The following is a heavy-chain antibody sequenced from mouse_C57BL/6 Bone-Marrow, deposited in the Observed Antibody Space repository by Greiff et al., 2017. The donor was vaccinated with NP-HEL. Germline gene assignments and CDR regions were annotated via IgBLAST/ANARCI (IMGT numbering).Heavy chain of an antibody. J-gene: IGHJ4*01. V-gene: IGHV5-9*01. CDR2: ISGGGGNT. Sequence: EVQRVESGGGLVKPGGSLKLSCAASGFTFSSYTMSWVRQTPEKRLEWVATISGGGGNTYYPDSVKGRFTISRDNAKNTLYLQMSSLRSEDTALYYCARHGQLRLRDYAMDYWGQGTSVTVSS. CDR3: ARHGQLRLRDYAMDY. D-gene: IGHD3-2*02. CDR1: GFTFSSYT.